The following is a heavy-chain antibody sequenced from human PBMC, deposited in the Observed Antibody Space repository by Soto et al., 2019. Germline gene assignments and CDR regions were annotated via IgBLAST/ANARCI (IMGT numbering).Heavy chain of an antibody. J-gene: IGHJ6*02. D-gene: IGHD3-10*01. CDR1: GGSISSYY. V-gene: IGHV4-59*01. Sequence: SETLSLTCTVSGGSISSYYWSWIRQPPGKGLEWIGYIYYSGSTNYNPSLKSRVTISVDTSKNQSSLKLSSVTAADTAVYYCARAGSSPRAGYYGMDVWGQGTTVT. CDR3: ARAGSSPRAGYYGMDV. CDR2: IYYSGST.